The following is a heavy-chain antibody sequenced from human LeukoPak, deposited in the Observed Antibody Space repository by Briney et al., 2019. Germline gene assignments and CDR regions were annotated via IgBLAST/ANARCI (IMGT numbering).Heavy chain of an antibody. CDR1: GFTFDDYA. Sequence: GGSLRLSCAASGFTFDDYAMHWVRQGPGKGLEWVSGISWNSGSIGYADSVKGRFTISIDNAKNSLYLQMNSLRAEDTALYYCAKAPGWQVLSIDYWGQGTLVTVSS. J-gene: IGHJ4*02. D-gene: IGHD2/OR15-2a*01. CDR3: AKAPGWQVLSIDY. V-gene: IGHV3-9*01. CDR2: ISWNSGSI.